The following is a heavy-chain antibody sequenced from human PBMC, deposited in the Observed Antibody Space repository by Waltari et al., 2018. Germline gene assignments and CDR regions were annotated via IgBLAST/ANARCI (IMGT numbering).Heavy chain of an antibody. Sequence: QVQLQESGPGLVKPSETLSLTCTVSGGSISSYYWSWIRQPPGKGLEWIGYIYYSGSTNNNPSLKSRVTISVDTSKNQFSLKLSSVTAADTAVYYCARDPLPYYYDSSGYSNWYFDLWGRGTLVTVSS. D-gene: IGHD3-22*01. CDR3: ARDPLPYYYDSSGYSNWYFDL. CDR2: IYYSGST. J-gene: IGHJ2*01. CDR1: GGSISSYY. V-gene: IGHV4-59*01.